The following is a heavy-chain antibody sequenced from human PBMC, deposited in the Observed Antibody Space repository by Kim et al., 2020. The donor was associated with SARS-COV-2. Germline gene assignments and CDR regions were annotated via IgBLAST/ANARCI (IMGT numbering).Heavy chain of an antibody. J-gene: IGHJ6*02. Sequence: SQTLSLTCAISGNSVSSNSAAWNWIRQSPSRGLEWLGRTYYRSKWYNDYAVSVKSRITINPDTSKNQFSLQLNSVTPEDTAVYYCARDLHPYSGSYYPYGMDVWGQGTTVTVSS. V-gene: IGHV6-1*01. CDR2: TYYRSKWYN. CDR3: ARDLHPYSGSYYPYGMDV. CDR1: GNSVSSNSAA. D-gene: IGHD1-26*01.